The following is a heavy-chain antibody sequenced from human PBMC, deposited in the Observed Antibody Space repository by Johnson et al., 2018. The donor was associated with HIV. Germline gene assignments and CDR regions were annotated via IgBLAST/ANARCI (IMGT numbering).Heavy chain of an antibody. Sequence: VQLVESGGGLVQPGRSLRLSCAASGFTFDDYAMHWVRQAPGKGLECVSGISWHSGSIGYADSVKGRFTISRDNANNSLYLQMNSLRAEDTALDYCAKAFLEDPSDAFDIWGQGTMVTVSS. J-gene: IGHJ3*02. V-gene: IGHV3-9*01. CDR3: AKAFLEDPSDAFDI. CDR1: GFTFDDYA. CDR2: ISWHSGSI. D-gene: IGHD2/OR15-2a*01.